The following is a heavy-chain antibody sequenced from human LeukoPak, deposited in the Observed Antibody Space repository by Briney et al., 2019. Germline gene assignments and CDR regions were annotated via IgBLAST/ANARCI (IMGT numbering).Heavy chain of an antibody. CDR2: INHRGDT. J-gene: IGHJ3*02. V-gene: IGHV4-34*01. Sequence: SETLSLTCAVYGGSFSAYYWSWIRQSPGKGLEWIAEINHRGDTNYNPSVKSRVTISVDTSKNQFSLKLSSVTAADTAVYYCARHIRVGIADSLYAFDIWGQGTMVTVSS. CDR3: ARHIRVGIADSLYAFDI. D-gene: IGHD6-13*01. CDR1: GGSFSAYY.